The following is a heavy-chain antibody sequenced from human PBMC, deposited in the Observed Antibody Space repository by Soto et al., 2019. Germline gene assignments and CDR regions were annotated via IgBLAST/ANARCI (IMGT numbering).Heavy chain of an antibody. J-gene: IGHJ5*02. CDR3: FTVANGS. CDR2: IKEDGTEE. Sequence: EVQLVESGGGLVQPGGSLRLSCAASGFSFGSNWMSWVRQAPGKGLEWVANIKEDGTEEYYVDSVKGRFTISRDNAQTSLYLQLISWRAEDTALYYVFTVANGSWGRGPRFPVSS. D-gene: IGHD2-8*01. CDR1: GFSFGSNW. V-gene: IGHV3-7*01.